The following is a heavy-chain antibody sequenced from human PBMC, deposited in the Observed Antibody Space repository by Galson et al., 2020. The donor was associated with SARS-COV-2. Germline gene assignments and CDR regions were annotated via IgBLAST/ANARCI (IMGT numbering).Heavy chain of an antibody. CDR3: ATEGPLRYSKHMNV. V-gene: IGHV1-24*01. CDR2: FDPEDGET. CDR1: AHIHIELS. J-gene: IGHJ6*03. Sequence: ASVKVSCKVSAHIHIELSMNWVRQAPGKGLEWVGGFDPEDGETIYAHKFQGRVTMTEDTSTDTAYMELSSLRSEDTAVYYCATEGPLRYSKHMNVWGKGTTVTVSS. D-gene: IGHD3-9*01.